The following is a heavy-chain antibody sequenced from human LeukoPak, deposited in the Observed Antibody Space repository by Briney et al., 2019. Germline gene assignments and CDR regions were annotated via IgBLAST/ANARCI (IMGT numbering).Heavy chain of an antibody. CDR3: AKEAVPAASYYMDV. Sequence: PGGSLRLSCAASGFILDGYAMHWVRQAPGKGLEWVSGISWNSGSIGYADSVKGRFTISRDNAKNSLYLQMNSLRAEDTALYYCAKEAVPAASYYMDVWGKGTTVTISS. V-gene: IGHV3-9*01. J-gene: IGHJ6*03. D-gene: IGHD2-2*01. CDR1: GFILDGYA. CDR2: ISWNSGSI.